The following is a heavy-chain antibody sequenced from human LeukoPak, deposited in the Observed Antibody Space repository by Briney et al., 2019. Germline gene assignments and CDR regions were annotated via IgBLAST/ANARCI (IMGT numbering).Heavy chain of an antibody. J-gene: IGHJ4*02. CDR3: AKWGDYDVLTGYYDSDY. D-gene: IGHD3-9*01. V-gene: IGHV3-23*01. CDR2: ISGRDDST. CDR1: GFSFSNYA. Sequence: PGGSLRLSCAASGFSFSNYAMSWVRQVPGKGLEWVSAISGRDDSTYYADSVNGRFTISRDTSKNTLYLQMNSLRAEDTAVYYCAKWGDYDVLTGYYDSDYWGQGTLVTVSS.